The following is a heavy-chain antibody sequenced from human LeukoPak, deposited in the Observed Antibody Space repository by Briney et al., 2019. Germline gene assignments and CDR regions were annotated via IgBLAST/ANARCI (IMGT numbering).Heavy chain of an antibody. CDR2: IKQDGSEK. D-gene: IGHD2-15*01. CDR1: GFTFSSYW. Sequence: GGSLRLSCAAPGFTFSSYWTSWVRQAPGKGLEWVANIKQDGSEKYYVDSVKGRFTISRDNAKNSLYLQMNSLRAEDTAVYYCARRPMVAPYYYYGMDVWGQGTTVTVSS. J-gene: IGHJ6*02. V-gene: IGHV3-7*01. CDR3: ARRPMVAPYYYYGMDV.